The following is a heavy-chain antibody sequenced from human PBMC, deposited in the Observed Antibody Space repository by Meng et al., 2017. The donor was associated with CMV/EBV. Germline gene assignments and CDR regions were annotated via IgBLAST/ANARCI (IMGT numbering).Heavy chain of an antibody. D-gene: IGHD1-7*01. V-gene: IGHV3-48*04. CDR1: GFTFSSYS. CDR3: ARDWGGTSFKRLPHNDY. J-gene: IGHJ4*02. CDR2: ISSSSSTI. Sequence: GESLKISCAASGFTFSSYSMNWVRQAPGKGLEWVSYISSSSSTIYYADSVKGRFTISRDNAKNSLYLQMNSLRAEDTAVYYCARDWGGTSFKRLPHNDYWGQGTLVTVSS.